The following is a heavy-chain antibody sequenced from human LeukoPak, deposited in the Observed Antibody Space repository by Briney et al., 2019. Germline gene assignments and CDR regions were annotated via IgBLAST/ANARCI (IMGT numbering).Heavy chain of an antibody. CDR3: ARGYSSSWYYFDY. V-gene: IGHV4-31*03. D-gene: IGHD6-13*01. CDR2: IYYSGST. J-gene: IGHJ4*02. Sequence: SQTLSLTCTVSGGSISSGGYYWSWIRQHPGKGLEWIGYIYYSGSTYYNPSLKSRVTISVDTSKNQFSLKLSSVTAADTAVYYCARGYSSSWYYFDYWCQGTLVTVSS. CDR1: GGSISSGGYY.